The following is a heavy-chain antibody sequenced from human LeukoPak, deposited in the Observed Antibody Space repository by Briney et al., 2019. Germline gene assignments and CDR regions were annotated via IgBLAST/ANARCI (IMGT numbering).Heavy chain of an antibody. D-gene: IGHD2-2*01. J-gene: IGHJ4*02. Sequence: SETLSLTCTVSGGSISSSSYYWGWIRQPPGKALEWIGSNYYSGSTYYNPSLKSRVTISVDTSKNQFSLKLSSVTAADTAVYYCATPDILVVPAANTWDYWGQGTLVTVSS. CDR1: GGSISSSSYY. CDR3: ATPDILVVPAANTWDY. CDR2: NYYSGST. V-gene: IGHV4-39*01.